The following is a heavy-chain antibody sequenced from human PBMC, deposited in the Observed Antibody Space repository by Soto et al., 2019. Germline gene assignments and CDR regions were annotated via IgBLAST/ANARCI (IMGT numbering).Heavy chain of an antibody. V-gene: IGHV1-69*12. CDR3: VRVVAIPGYPDN. CDR2: IFPIVDTS. D-gene: IGHD5-12*01. Sequence: QVQLVQSGAEVRQPGSSVKVSCKTSGGTFSSYAISWVRQAPGKGLEGMGGIFPIVDTSTYAQKFQGRVTITADESTSTVYMELSSLRSDDTAVYYCVRVVAIPGYPDNWGQGTLVTVSS. CDR1: GGTFSSYA. J-gene: IGHJ4*02.